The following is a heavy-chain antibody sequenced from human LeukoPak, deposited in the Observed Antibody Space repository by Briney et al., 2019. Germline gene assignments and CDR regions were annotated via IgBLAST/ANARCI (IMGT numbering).Heavy chain of an antibody. CDR1: GCTISSGSYY. J-gene: IGHJ4*02. CDR3: ARGYYDFWSGYFDY. V-gene: IGHV4-61*02. D-gene: IGHD3-3*01. Sequence: SETLSLTCTVSGCTISSGSYYWSWIRQPAGKGLEWIGRIYTSGSTNYNPSLKSRVTISVDTSKNQFSLKLSSVTAADTAVYYCARGYYDFWSGYFDYWGQGTLVTVSS. CDR2: IYTSGST.